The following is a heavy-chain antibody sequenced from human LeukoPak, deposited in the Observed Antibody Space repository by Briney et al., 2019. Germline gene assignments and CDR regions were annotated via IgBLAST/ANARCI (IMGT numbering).Heavy chain of an antibody. Sequence: ETLSLTCTVSGGSISSSSYYWSWVRQAPGKGLEWVANIKQDGSEKYYVDSVKGRFTISRDNAKNSLYLQMNSLRAEDTAVYYCARDTYGDYVGFDYWGQGTLVTVSS. V-gene: IGHV3-7*01. D-gene: IGHD4-17*01. J-gene: IGHJ4*02. CDR3: ARDTYGDYVGFDY. CDR1: GGSISSSSYY. CDR2: IKQDGSEK.